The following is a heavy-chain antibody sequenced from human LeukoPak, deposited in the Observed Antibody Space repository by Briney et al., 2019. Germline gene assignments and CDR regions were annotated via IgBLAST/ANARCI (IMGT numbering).Heavy chain of an antibody. CDR3: ARHVVVPAALGLNYYYYMDV. CDR2: IYYSGST. D-gene: IGHD2-2*01. J-gene: IGHJ6*03. CDR1: GYSISSGYY. V-gene: IGHV4-38-2*02. Sequence: SETLSLTCTVSGYSISSGYYWGWIRQPPGKGLEWIGSIYYSGSTYYNPSLKSRVTISVDTSKNQFSLKLSSVTAADTAVYYCARHVVVPAALGLNYYYYMDVWGKGTTVTVSS.